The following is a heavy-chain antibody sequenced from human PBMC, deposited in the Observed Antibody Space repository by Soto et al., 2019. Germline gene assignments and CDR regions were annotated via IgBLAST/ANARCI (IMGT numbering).Heavy chain of an antibody. Sequence: EVQLLQSGGHLVQPGGSLRLSCAASGFTFSNYAMKWVRQAPGKGLEWVSSMTGSGGSTYYADSVKGRFTMSRDNSKYTLYVQMNSLRAEDTAIYYCAIVHSGGWGSGMDVWGQGTTVTVSS. CDR3: AIVHSGGWGSGMDV. V-gene: IGHV3-23*01. CDR1: GFTFSNYA. CDR2: MTGSGGST. D-gene: IGHD2-15*01. J-gene: IGHJ6*02.